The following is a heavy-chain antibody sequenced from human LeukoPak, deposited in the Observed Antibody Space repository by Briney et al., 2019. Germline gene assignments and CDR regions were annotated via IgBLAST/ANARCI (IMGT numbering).Heavy chain of an antibody. CDR1: GYTFTTYY. CDR2: INPSGGST. CDR3: ARGVVVTAIVHSPFDY. D-gene: IGHD2-21*02. J-gene: IGHJ4*02. Sequence: ASVKVSCKASGYTFTTYYIHWVRQAPGQGLEWMGFINPSGGSTSYAQKFQGRVTMTRDTSTSTVYMELSSLRSEDTAVYYCARGVVVTAIVHSPFDYWGQGTLVTVSS. V-gene: IGHV1-46*01.